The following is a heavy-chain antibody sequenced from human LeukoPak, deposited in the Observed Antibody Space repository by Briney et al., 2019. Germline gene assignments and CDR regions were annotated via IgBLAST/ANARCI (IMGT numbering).Heavy chain of an antibody. CDR2: IIPILGIA. CDR1: GGTFSSYA. V-gene: IGHV1-69*04. J-gene: IGHJ6*02. CDR3: ARDHITAMVHYGMDV. Sequence: SVKVSCKASGGTFSSYAISWVRQAPGQGLEWMGRIIPILGIANYAQKFQGRVTITADKSTSTAYMELSSLRSEDTAVYYCARDHITAMVHYGMDVWGQGTTVTVS. D-gene: IGHD5-18*01.